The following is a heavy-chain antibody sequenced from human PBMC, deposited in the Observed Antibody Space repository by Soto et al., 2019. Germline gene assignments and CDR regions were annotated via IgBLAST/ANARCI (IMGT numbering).Heavy chain of an antibody. J-gene: IGHJ4*02. CDR1: GGSISSGDYS. Sequence: SETLSLTCAVSGGSISSGDYSWGWIRQLPGKGLEWIGYIYYTGTTYYNPSLESRLTISMDTSNNQVSLKLTSVTAADTAVYYCVRDFRSGYGYFAFWVQGTLVTVSS. CDR2: IYYTGTT. D-gene: IGHD3-3*01. V-gene: IGHV4-30-4*07. CDR3: VRDFRSGYGYFAF.